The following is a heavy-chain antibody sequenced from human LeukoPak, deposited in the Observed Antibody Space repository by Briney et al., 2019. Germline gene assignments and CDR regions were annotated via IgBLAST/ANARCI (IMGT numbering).Heavy chain of an antibody. V-gene: IGHV1-3*01. Sequence: GASVKVSCKASGYTFTSYAMHWVRQAPGQRLEWMGWINAGNGNTKYSQKFQGRVTITRGTSASTAYMELSSLRSEDTAVYYCASQGGFGELSPHYYYYGMDVWGQGTTVTVSS. CDR1: GYTFTSYA. CDR2: INAGNGNT. J-gene: IGHJ6*02. D-gene: IGHD3-10*01. CDR3: ASQGGFGELSPHYYYYGMDV.